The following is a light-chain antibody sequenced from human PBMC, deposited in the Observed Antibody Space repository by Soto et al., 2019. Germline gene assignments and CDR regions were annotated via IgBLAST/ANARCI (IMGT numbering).Light chain of an antibody. V-gene: IGKV3-20*01. CDR1: QSVSSSY. Sequence: EIVLTQSPGTLSLSPGERATLSCRASQSVSSSYLSCYQQQPGKPPRLLIYGASSTATVIPDRFSGSGAGTDFTLTISRLEPEEFAAYYCQQYDSSPYTFGQGTKLEIK. CDR3: QQYDSSPYT. CDR2: GAS. J-gene: IGKJ2*01.